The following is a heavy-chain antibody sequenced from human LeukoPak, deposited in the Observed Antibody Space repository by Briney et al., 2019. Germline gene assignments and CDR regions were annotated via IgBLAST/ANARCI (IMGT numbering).Heavy chain of an antibody. V-gene: IGHV3-74*01. CDR3: ARDDYFDY. CDR2: INSDGGGA. Sequence: GGSLRLSCAASGITFGNNWMHWVRQGPGKGLVWISRINSDGGGAIYADSVKGRFIVSRDNAKNTLYLQMNSLRAEDTAVYYCARDDYFDYWGQGTLVTVSS. CDR1: GITFGNNW. J-gene: IGHJ4*02.